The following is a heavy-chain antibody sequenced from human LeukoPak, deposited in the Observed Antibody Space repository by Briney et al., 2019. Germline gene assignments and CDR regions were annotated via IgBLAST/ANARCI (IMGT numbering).Heavy chain of an antibody. Sequence: GGSLRLSCAASGFTFSSYGMHWVRQAPGKGLEWVAVISYDGGNKFYADSVKGRFTISRDNLKNTLFLQVNSLRPEDTAVYYCAKVSQYDFWSGYFDYWGQGTLVTVSS. J-gene: IGHJ4*02. D-gene: IGHD3-3*01. CDR2: ISYDGGNK. V-gene: IGHV3-30*18. CDR1: GFTFSSYG. CDR3: AKVSQYDFWSGYFDY.